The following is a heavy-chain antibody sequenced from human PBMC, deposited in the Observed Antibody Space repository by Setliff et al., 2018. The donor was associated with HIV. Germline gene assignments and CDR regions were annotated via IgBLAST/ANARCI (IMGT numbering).Heavy chain of an antibody. J-gene: IGHJ6*03. D-gene: IGHD5-18*01. Sequence: GGSLRLSCAASGFTFSTYAMSWVRQAPGKGLEWVSAISGGSGRTYYVATVKGRFTISRDDSKNTLYLQMNSLRAEDTGIYYCAKVPDSHGFAYYYYYYMDVWGKGTTVTVSS. CDR3: AKVPDSHGFAYYYYYYMDV. CDR1: GFTFSTYA. CDR2: ISGGSGRT. V-gene: IGHV3-23*01.